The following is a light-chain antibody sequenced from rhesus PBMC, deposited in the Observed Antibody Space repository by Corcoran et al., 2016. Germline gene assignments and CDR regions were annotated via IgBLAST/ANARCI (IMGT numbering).Light chain of an antibody. CDR3: QQHNTNPLT. J-gene: IGKJ4*01. CDR2: AAS. CDR1: QGISNW. V-gene: IGKV1-33*02. Sequence: DIQMTQSPSSLSASVGDRVTITCQASQGISNWLAWYPQKPGRAPKLLIYAASSLQRGVPSRFSGSGSGTEFTLTISRLQPEDFATYYCQQHNTNPLTFGGGTKVELK.